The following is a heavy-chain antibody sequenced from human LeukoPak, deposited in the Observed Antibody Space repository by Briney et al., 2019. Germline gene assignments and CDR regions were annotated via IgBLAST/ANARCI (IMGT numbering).Heavy chain of an antibody. Sequence: GGSLRLSCAASGFTFSSYGMHWVRQAPGKGLEWVAVISYDGSNKYYADSVKGRFTISRDNSKNTLYLQMNSLRAEDTAVYYCAKERSIYGSGGQNLDYWGQGTLVTVSS. CDR1: GFTFSSYG. D-gene: IGHD3-10*01. V-gene: IGHV3-30*18. CDR3: AKERSIYGSGGQNLDY. J-gene: IGHJ4*02. CDR2: ISYDGSNK.